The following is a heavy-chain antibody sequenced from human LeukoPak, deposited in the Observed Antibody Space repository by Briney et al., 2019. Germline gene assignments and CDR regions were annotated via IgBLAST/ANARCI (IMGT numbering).Heavy chain of an antibody. J-gene: IGHJ4*02. Sequence: SETLSLTCTVSGGSISSDYWSWIRQPPGKGLEWIGHIYDSGTTNYSPSLKSRVTISIDTSKNQFSLKLSSVTAADTAVYYCARETTLMGYSSGLGFNYWGQGTLVTVSS. CDR1: GGSISSDY. CDR2: IYDSGTT. V-gene: IGHV4-59*01. D-gene: IGHD6-19*01. CDR3: ARETTLMGYSSGLGFNY.